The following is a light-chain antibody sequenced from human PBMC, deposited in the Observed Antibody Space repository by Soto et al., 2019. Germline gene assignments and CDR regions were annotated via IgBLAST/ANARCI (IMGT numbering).Light chain of an antibody. V-gene: IGKV3-15*01. J-gene: IGKJ1*01. CDR1: QSVSSSY. CDR2: GAS. Sequence: EIVLTQSPGTLSLSPGERATLSCRASQSVSSSYLAWYQQKPGQAPRLLIYGASTRATGIPARFSGSGSGTEFTLTISSLQSEEFAVYYCQQYNNWPWTVGQGTKVDIK. CDR3: QQYNNWPWT.